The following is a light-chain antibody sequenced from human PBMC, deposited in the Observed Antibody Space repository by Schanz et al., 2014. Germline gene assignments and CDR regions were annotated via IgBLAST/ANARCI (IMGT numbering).Light chain of an antibody. CDR1: SSDVGGYNY. J-gene: IGLJ2*01. Sequence: QSALTQPPSASGSPGQSVTISCTGTSSDVGGYNYVSWYQHHPGKAPKLMIYDVSNRPSGVSNRISGSKSGNTASLTVSGLQTEDEADYYCSSYAGSNNYVIFGGGTKLTVL. CDR2: DVS. V-gene: IGLV2-8*01. CDR3: SSYAGSNNYVI.